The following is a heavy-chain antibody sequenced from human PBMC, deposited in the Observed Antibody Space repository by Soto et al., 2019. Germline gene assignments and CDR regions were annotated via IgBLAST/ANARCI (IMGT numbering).Heavy chain of an antibody. CDR1: GDTFSSYS. J-gene: IGHJ4*02. CDR2: IIPILGIT. D-gene: IGHD4-4*01. CDR3: ATDKDSTYDY. V-gene: IGHV1-69*08. Sequence: QVHLVQSGAEVEKPGSSVKVPCKASGDTFSSYSFTWVRQAPGQGLEWMGRIIPILGITNYAQKFQGRVTITADKSTSTAYMELSSLRSEDTAVYYCATDKDSTYDYWGQGTLVTVSS.